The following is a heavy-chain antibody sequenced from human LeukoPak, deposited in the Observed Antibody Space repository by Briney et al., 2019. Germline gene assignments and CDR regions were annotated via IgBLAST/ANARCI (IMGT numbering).Heavy chain of an antibody. CDR2: IYHSGST. J-gene: IGHJ4*02. CDR1: GYSISSGYY. Sequence: SETLSLTCTVSGYSISSGYYWGWIRQPPGKGLEWIGSIYHSGSTYYNPSLKSRVTISVDTSKNQFSLKLSSVTAADTAVYYCARGMQKGGTVGYWGQGTLVTVSS. CDR3: ARGMQKGGTVGY. D-gene: IGHD2-15*01. V-gene: IGHV4-38-2*02.